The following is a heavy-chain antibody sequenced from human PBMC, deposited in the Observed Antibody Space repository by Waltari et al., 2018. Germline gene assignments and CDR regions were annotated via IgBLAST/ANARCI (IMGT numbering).Heavy chain of an antibody. D-gene: IGHD1-1*01. CDR2: SYWNDDK. CDR1: GFSLSTSGVG. Sequence: QITLKESGPTLVKPTQTLTLTCTFSGFSLSTSGVGVGWIRQPPGKALEWLALSYWNDDKRYSPSLKSRLTITKDTSKNQVVLTMTNMDPVDTATYYCAHSRPTGTEPKNWFDPWGQGTLVTVSS. CDR3: AHSRPTGTEPKNWFDP. V-gene: IGHV2-5*01. J-gene: IGHJ5*02.